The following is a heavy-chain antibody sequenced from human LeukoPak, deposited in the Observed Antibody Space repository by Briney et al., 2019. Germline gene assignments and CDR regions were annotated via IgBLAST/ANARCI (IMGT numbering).Heavy chain of an antibody. CDR3: ARGSTYYDFWSGYYTGNYFDY. V-gene: IGHV1-8*03. J-gene: IGHJ4*02. CDR2: INPNSGNT. CDR1: GYTFTDCY. D-gene: IGHD3-3*01. Sequence: GASVKVSCKASGYTFTDCYMHWVRQAPGQGLEWMGWINPNSGNTGYAQKFQGRVTITRNTSISTAYMELSSLRSEDTAVYYCARGSTYYDFWSGYYTGNYFDYWGQGTLVTVSS.